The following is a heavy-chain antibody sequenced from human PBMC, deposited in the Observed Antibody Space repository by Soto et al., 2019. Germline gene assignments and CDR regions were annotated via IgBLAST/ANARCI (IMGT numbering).Heavy chain of an antibody. D-gene: IGHD7-27*01. V-gene: IGHV3-66*01. Sequence: EVQLVESGGALVQPGGSLRLSCAASGFTVSNNYMSWVRQAPGKGLEWVSLIYSGGTTSYADSVKGRFTISSDSSKNTLNLQMNSLRAEDTAVYYCARNSGSKLGPRTAGEGHWGQGTLVTVSS. CDR3: ARNSGSKLGPRTAGEGH. CDR1: GFTVSNNY. J-gene: IGHJ4*02. CDR2: IYSGGTT.